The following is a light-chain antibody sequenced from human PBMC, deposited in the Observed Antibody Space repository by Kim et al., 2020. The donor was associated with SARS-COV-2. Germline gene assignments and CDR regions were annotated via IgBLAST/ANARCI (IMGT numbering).Light chain of an antibody. CDR1: RLLLHADVTTS. Sequence: QPASISFNSSRLLLHADVTTSFYSSLQNPGQPPHLLIYYISIRFSGVPDSFSGSGSGTDFTLIISRVEADDVGFSYCMQSIAGWSFGQGTKLEI. J-gene: IGKJ2*03. CDR2: YIS. V-gene: IGKV2D-29*01. CDR3: MQSIAGWS.